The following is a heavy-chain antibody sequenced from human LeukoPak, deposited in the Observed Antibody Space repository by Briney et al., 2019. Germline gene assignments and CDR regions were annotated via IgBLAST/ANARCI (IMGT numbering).Heavy chain of an antibody. Sequence: SETLSLTCTVSGGSISSYYWSWIRQPPGKGLEWIGYIYYSGSTNYNPSLKSRVTISVDTSKNQFSLKLSSVTAADTAVYYCARGRYSYGPYGYWGQGTLVTVSS. D-gene: IGHD5-18*01. V-gene: IGHV4-59*08. CDR3: ARGRYSYGPYGY. CDR2: IYYSGST. CDR1: GGSISSYY. J-gene: IGHJ4*02.